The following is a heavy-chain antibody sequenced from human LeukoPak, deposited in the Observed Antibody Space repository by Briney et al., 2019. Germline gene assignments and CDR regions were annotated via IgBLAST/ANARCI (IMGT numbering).Heavy chain of an antibody. D-gene: IGHD3-22*01. V-gene: IGHV3-53*01. CDR2: IHSGDST. J-gene: IGHJ4*02. Sequence: AGGSLRLSCAASGFTFGSNYMSWVRQAPGKGLEWVSGIHSGDSTYYADSVKGRITISRDNSKNMLYLQMNSLRAEDTAVYHCARASGGYYDSSGSFDYWGQGTLVTVSS. CDR3: ARASGGYYDSSGSFDY. CDR1: GFTFGSNY.